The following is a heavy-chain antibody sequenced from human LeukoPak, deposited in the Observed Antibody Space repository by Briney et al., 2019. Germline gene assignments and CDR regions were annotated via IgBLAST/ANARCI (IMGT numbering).Heavy chain of an antibody. J-gene: IGHJ4*02. CDR1: GYTFTNYH. CDR2: INPDTGDK. Sequence: ASVKVSCMASGYTFTNYHINWVRQASGQGLEWMTWINPDTGDKGYARKFQDRVTITTDTSISTAYMGLSSLSSEDTAVYFCARTTSMTASGYDYWGQGTLVSVSS. V-gene: IGHV1-8*03. D-gene: IGHD2-21*02. CDR3: ARTTSMTASGYDY.